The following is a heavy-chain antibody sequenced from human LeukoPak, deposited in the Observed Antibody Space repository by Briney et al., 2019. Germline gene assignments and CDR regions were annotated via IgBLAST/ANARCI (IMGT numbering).Heavy chain of an antibody. CDR2: IYYSGST. Sequence: PSETLSLTCTVSGGSISSYYWSWIRQPPGKGLEWIGYIYYSGSTNYNPSLKSRVTISVDTSKNQFSLKLSSVTAADTAVYYCARVVGITRIDYWGQGTLVTVSS. CDR1: GGSISSYY. D-gene: IGHD3-10*01. CDR3: ARVVGITRIDY. V-gene: IGHV4-59*01. J-gene: IGHJ4*02.